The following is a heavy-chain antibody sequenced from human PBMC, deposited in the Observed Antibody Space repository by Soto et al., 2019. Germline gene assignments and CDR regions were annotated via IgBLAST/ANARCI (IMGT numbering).Heavy chain of an antibody. J-gene: IGHJ6*02. CDR1: GYSLTSYW. Sequence: PGESLKISCTGSGYSLTSYWISWVSQIPGKGLEWMGRIDPIDSYPNYSASFQGHVTISADKSISTAYLQWRSLKASDTAMYYCARRERLDITLYYYYYVMDVWGQGTTVTFSS. D-gene: IGHD2-2*03. CDR2: IDPIDSYP. V-gene: IGHV5-10-1*01. CDR3: ARRERLDITLYYYYYVMDV.